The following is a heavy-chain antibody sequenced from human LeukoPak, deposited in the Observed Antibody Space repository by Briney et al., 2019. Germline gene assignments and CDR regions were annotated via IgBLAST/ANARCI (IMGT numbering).Heavy chain of an antibody. CDR3: AGVYYDILTGYYGELLNDY. J-gene: IGHJ4*02. Sequence: GGSLRLSCAASGFTFSSYSMNWVRQAPGKGLEWVSSISSSSSYIYYADSVKGRFTISRDNAKNSLYLQMNSLRAEDTAVYYCAGVYYDILTGYYGELLNDYWGQGTLVTVSS. V-gene: IGHV3-21*01. CDR2: ISSSSSYI. D-gene: IGHD3-9*01. CDR1: GFTFSSYS.